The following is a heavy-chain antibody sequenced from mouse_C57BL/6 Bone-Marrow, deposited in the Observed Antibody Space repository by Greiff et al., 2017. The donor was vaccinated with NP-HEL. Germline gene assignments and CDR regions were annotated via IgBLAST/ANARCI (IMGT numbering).Heavy chain of an antibody. D-gene: IGHD2-1*01. V-gene: IGHV1-74*01. CDR3: AISKGKRGEYYAMDY. CDR1: GYTFTSYW. CDR2: IHPSDSDT. Sequence: VQLQQPGAELVKPGASVKVSCKASGYTFTSYWMHWVKQRPGQGLEWIGRIHPSDSDTNYNQKFKGKATLTVDKSSSTAYMQLSSLTSEDSAVYYCAISKGKRGEYYAMDYWGQGTSVTVSS. J-gene: IGHJ4*01.